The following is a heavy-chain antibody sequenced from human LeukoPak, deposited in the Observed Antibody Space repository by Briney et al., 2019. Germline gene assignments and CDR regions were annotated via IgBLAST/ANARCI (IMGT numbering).Heavy chain of an antibody. CDR3: AKDKAPPYSGYDWDLDF. Sequence: GGSLRLSCAASGFTFHHYAIHWVRQVPGKGLEWVSGISWNSASIGYADSVKGRFTISRDNAKNSVYLQMNSLRSEDTALYSCAKDKAPPYSGYDWDLDFWGQGTLVTVSS. CDR2: ISWNSASI. D-gene: IGHD5-12*01. CDR1: GFTFHHYA. V-gene: IGHV3-9*01. J-gene: IGHJ4*02.